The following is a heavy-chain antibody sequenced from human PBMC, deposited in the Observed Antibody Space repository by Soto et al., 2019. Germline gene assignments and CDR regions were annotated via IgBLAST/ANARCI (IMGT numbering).Heavy chain of an antibody. CDR2: VYHTGNT. D-gene: IGHD2-21*02. Sequence: SETLSLTCGVSGGTVASSHWWSWVRQSPSRGLEWIGNVYHTGNTNFNPSLQSRVTFSVDKSNNQFSLRLTSLTAADTAVYFCAREIVTAGGNNYFDPWGPGTLVTVSS. V-gene: IGHV4-4*02. CDR1: GGTVASSHW. J-gene: IGHJ5*02. CDR3: AREIVTAGGNNYFDP.